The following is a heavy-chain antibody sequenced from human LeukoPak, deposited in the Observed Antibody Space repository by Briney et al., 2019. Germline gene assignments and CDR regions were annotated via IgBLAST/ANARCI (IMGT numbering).Heavy chain of an antibody. Sequence: GASVKVSCKASGYSFSAYTVSWVRQAPGQGLEWMGGIIPIFGTANYAQKFQGRVTITADKSTSTAYMELSSLRSEDTAVYYCARERGYCSGGSCYGGNWFDPWGQGTLVTVSS. J-gene: IGHJ5*02. CDR2: IIPIFGTA. CDR3: ARERGYCSGGSCYGGNWFDP. D-gene: IGHD2-15*01. CDR1: GYSFSAYT. V-gene: IGHV1-69*06.